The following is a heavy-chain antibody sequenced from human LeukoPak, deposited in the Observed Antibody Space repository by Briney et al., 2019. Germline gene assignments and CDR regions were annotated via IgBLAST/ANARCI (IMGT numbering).Heavy chain of an antibody. CDR3: TTDLAFQGDYFDY. J-gene: IGHJ4*02. V-gene: IGHV3-15*01. CDR1: GFTFSNAW. CDR2: IKSKTDGGTT. Sequence: GGSLRLSCAASGFTFSNAWMSWVRQAPGKGLEWVGRIKSKTDGGTTDYAAPVKGRFTISRDDSKNTLYLQMNSLKTEDTAVYYCTTDLAFQGDYFDYWGQGTLVTVSS. D-gene: IGHD3-16*01.